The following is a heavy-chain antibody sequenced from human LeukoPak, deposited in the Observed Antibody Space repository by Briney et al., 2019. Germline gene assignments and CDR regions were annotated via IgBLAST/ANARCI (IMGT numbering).Heavy chain of an antibody. Sequence: GGSLRLSCAASGFAFSNYWMHWVRQPLGKRLSWVSRINSDGSRTAYADSVKGRLTISRDNAKNTLYLQMNSLTGEDTAVYYCAVSRLSRSSNMDVWGRGPSVTVSS. V-gene: IGHV3-74*03. D-gene: IGHD6-6*01. CDR3: AVSRLSRSSNMDV. CDR2: INSDGSRT. J-gene: IGHJ6*03. CDR1: GFAFSNYW.